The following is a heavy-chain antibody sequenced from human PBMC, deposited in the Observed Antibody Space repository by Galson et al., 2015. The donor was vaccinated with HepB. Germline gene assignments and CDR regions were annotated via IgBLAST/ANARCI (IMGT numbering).Heavy chain of an antibody. CDR2: IYPGDSDT. Sequence: QSGAEVKKPGESLKISCKGSGYSFTTYWIGWVRQMPGKGLEWMGIIYPGDSDTRYSPSFEGRVTISADKSISTAYLQWSSLKASDTAMYYCARHHYFDGSAYYVFDAFDFWGRGTMVTVSS. D-gene: IGHD3-22*01. V-gene: IGHV5-51*01. J-gene: IGHJ3*01. CDR1: GYSFTTYW. CDR3: ARHHYFDGSAYYVFDAFDF.